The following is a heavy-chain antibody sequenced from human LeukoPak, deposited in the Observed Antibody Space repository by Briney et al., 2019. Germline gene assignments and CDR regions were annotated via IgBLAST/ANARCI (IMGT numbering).Heavy chain of an antibody. CDR3: STVRYCTRTSCSGVLDWFDP. D-gene: IGHD2-2*01. Sequence: PGGSLRLSCAASGVSFSNAWRSWVRQTPGKGLEWVGRIGSKSDGGTTDYASILKRSFTCSRANSKDTLYLQMNSLKTEDTAVYYCSTVRYCTRTSCSGVLDWFDPWGQRTLVTVSS. J-gene: IGHJ5*01. CDR1: GVSFSNAW. V-gene: IGHV3-15*04. CDR2: IGSKSDGGTT.